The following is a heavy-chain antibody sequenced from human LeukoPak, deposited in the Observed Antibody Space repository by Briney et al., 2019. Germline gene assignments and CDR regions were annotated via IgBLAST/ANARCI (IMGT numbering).Heavy chain of an antibody. J-gene: IGHJ4*02. CDR1: GFTFSRYW. V-gene: IGHV3-7*01. Sequence: GGSLRLSCAVSGFTFSRYWMNWVRQAPGKGLEWVANIKEDGSEKNYVDSVKGRFTTSRDNDLNSVFLQMDSLRVEDTALYFCARGLIGTGGIDFWGQGTLVTVSS. CDR2: IKEDGSEK. CDR3: ARGLIGTGGIDF. D-gene: IGHD1/OR15-1a*01.